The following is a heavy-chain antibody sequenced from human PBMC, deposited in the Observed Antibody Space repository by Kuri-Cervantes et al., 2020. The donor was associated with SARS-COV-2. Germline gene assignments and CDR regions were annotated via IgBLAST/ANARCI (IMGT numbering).Heavy chain of an antibody. CDR2: ISTTGTYK. D-gene: IGHD2-21*01. Sequence: SLKISCAASGFTFSDDYMTWVRQAPGMGLEWVADISTTGTYKNYADSVKGRFTISRDNAKNSLFLQINSLRVEDTAVYYCATSGIGGLDHWGQGTLVTVSS. J-gene: IGHJ4*02. CDR1: GFTFSDDY. CDR3: ATSGIGGLDH. V-gene: IGHV3-11*06.